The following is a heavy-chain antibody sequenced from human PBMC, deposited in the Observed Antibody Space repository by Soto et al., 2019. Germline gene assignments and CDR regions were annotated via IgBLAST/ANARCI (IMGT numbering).Heavy chain of an antibody. J-gene: IGHJ6*02. CDR2: IYPGVSNT. V-gene: IGHV5-51*01. CDR1: GYRFTSYW. CDR3: ARLGTAAAGIPYHYYGMDV. Sequence: PGESLKISCKGSGYRFTSYWIAWVRQMPGKGLEWMGIIYPGVSNTRYSPSFQGHVTISADKSISTAYLQWSSLKASDTAIYYCARLGTAAAGIPYHYYGMDVWGQGTTVTVSS. D-gene: IGHD6-13*01.